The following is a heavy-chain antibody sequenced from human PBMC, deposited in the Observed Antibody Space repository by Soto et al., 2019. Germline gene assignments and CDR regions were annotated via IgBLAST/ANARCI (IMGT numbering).Heavy chain of an antibody. J-gene: IGHJ4*02. V-gene: IGHV3-23*01. Sequence: HPGGSLRLSCAASGFPFSSYVMSWVRQAPGKGLEWVSGISGGGSNTFYADYVKGRFTISRDNSKNTLLLQMNSLGAEDTAVYYCAKDSNKYSSSLRGRYLDSWGQGIGVNVS. D-gene: IGHD4-4*01. CDR3: AKDSNKYSSSLRGRYLDS. CDR1: GFPFSSYV. CDR2: ISGGGSNT.